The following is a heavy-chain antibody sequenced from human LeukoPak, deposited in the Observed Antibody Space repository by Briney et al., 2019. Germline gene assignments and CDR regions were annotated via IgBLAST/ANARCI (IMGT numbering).Heavy chain of an antibody. D-gene: IGHD3-10*01. CDR2: ISGSGGST. V-gene: IGHV3-23*01. Sequence: GGSLRLSCAASGFTFSSYGMSWVRQAPGKGLEWVSAISGSGGSTYYADSVKGRFTISRDNSKNTPYLQMNSLRAEDTAVYYCAKAGAYYYLDYWGQGTLVTVSS. CDR1: GFTFSSYG. J-gene: IGHJ4*02. CDR3: AKAGAYYYLDY.